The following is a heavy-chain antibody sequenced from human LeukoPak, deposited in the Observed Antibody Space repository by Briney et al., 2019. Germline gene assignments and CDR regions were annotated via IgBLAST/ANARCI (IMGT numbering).Heavy chain of an antibody. J-gene: IGHJ4*02. V-gene: IGHV3-7*03. CDR1: GFTFSSYW. Sequence: SGGSLRLSCAASGFTFSSYWMSWVRQAPGKGLEWVANIKQDGSEKYYVDSVKGRFTISRDNAKNSLYLQMNSLRAEDTALYYCAKDRGYSYGYDLDYWGQGTLVTVSS. CDR3: AKDRGYSYGYDLDY. CDR2: IKQDGSEK. D-gene: IGHD5-18*01.